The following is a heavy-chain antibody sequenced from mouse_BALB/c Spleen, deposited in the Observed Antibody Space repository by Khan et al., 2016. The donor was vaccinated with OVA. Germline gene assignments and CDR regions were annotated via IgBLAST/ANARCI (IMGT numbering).Heavy chain of an antibody. CDR1: GHTFTKYG. D-gene: IGHD2-10*01. V-gene: IGHV9-3-1*01. CDR2: INTYTGEP. CDR3: ARPPYFSYVLDN. Sequence: QVQLKQSGPELKKPGETVKISCKASGHTFTKYGMNWVKQAPGKGLKWMGWINTYTGEPTYADDFNGRFAFSLETSAITAYLQINNLKNEDTATYFCARPPYFSYVLDNWGQGTSVTVSS. J-gene: IGHJ4*01.